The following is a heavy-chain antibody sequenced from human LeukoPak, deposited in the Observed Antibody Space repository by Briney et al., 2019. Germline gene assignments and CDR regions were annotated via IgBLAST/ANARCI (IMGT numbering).Heavy chain of an antibody. CDR1: GGSISSRSYY. CDR3: ARHRGLASHDY. CDR2: LFDSGNT. V-gene: IGHV4-39*01. Sequence: SETLSLTCIVSGGSISSRSYYWDWIRQPPGKGLEWIGNLFDSGNTHYNPSLKSRVTISVDTSKNQFSLKLSSVTAADTAVYYCARHRGLASHDYWGQGTLVTVSS. D-gene: IGHD6-13*01. J-gene: IGHJ4*02.